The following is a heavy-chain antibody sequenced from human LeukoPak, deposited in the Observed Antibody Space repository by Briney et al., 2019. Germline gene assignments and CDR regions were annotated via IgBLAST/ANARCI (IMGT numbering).Heavy chain of an antibody. J-gene: IGHJ6*04. CDR3: ARDHGRRSAGYYYGMDV. V-gene: IGHV1-18*04. CDR1: GYTFTSYG. CDR2: ISAYNGNT. D-gene: IGHD2-15*01. Sequence: GASVKVSCEASGYTFTSYGISWVRQAPGQGLEWMGWISAYNGNTNYAQKLQGRVTMTTDTSTSTAYMELRSLRSDDTAVYYCARDHGRRSAGYYYGMDVWGKGTTVTVSS.